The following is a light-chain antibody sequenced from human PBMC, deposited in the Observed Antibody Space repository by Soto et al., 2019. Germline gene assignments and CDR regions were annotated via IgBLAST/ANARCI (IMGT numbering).Light chain of an antibody. Sequence: IVLTQAPGTLSLSPGEIANLSFSASQSVSRYLTWYQQKPGQGPRVLIYGASSRATGIPDRFSGSGSGTDFTLTINRLEPEDFAVYYCQQYGSSPPTFGQGTKVDIK. J-gene: IGKJ1*01. CDR1: QSVSRY. V-gene: IGKV3-20*01. CDR3: QQYGSSPPT. CDR2: GAS.